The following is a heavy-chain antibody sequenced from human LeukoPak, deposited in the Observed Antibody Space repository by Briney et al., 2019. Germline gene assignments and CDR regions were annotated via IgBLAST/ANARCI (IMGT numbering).Heavy chain of an antibody. CDR1: GFSFSSYS. CDR3: ARLFGSDGY. V-gene: IGHV3-48*01. J-gene: IGHJ4*02. Sequence: GGSLRLSCSASGFSFSSYSMDWVRQAPGKGLEWATYISSNGDVTHYADSVKGRFTISRDNAKNLLYLQMNSLRAEDTAVYYCARLFGSDGYWGQGTLVTVSS. D-gene: IGHD2-21*01. CDR2: ISSNGDVT.